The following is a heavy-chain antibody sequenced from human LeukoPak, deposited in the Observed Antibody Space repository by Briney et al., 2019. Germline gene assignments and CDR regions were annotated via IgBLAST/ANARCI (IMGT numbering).Heavy chain of an antibody. V-gene: IGHV4-34*01. CDR2: VKYSGST. Sequence: AETLSLTCAVYGGSFSGYYWSWIRQPPGKGLEWIGEVKYSGSTKYNPSLKSRVTISVDTSKNQFSLKLTSVTAADTAVYYCARGRPSANGSESYYNPWRQEPVLTVSS. D-gene: IGHD3-10*01. CDR3: ARGRPSANGSESYYNP. J-gene: IGHJ5*02. CDR1: GGSFSGYY.